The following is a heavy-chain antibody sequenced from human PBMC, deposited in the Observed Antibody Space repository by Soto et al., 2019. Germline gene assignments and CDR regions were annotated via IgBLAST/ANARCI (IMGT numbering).Heavy chain of an antibody. CDR1: GDTFGTFA. CDR2: GVPVFGTP. J-gene: IGHJ4*02. D-gene: IGHD5-12*01. Sequence: VQLVQSGAEVKKPGSSVKVSCKTSGDTFGTFAINWMRQAPGRGLEWLGGGVPVFGTPNYAPDFQGRVTITADESASTSVMEVISLRSDAAAIYYCATTSRGYTAFFEFWGLGTLVTVSS. V-gene: IGHV1-69*12. CDR3: ATTSRGYTAFFEF.